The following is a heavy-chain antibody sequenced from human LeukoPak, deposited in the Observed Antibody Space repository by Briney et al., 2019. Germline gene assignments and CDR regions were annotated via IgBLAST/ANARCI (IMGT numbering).Heavy chain of an antibody. CDR2: INPNSGGT. CDR1: GYTFTGYY. J-gene: IGHJ6*03. V-gene: IGHV1-2*02. CDR3: ARAGTVTTRYYYYYMDV. D-gene: IGHD4-11*01. Sequence: ASVKVSCKASGYTFTGYYMHWVRQAPGQGLEGMGWINPNSGGTNYAQKFQGRVTMTRDTSISTAYMELSRLRSDDTAVYYCARAGTVTTRYYYYYMDVWGKGTTVTVSS.